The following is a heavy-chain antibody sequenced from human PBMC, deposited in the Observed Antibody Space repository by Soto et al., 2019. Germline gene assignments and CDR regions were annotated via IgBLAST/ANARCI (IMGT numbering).Heavy chain of an antibody. J-gene: IGHJ6*02. CDR1: GGSISSSSYY. D-gene: IGHD3-16*01. CDR3: ARHGGYYYYYGMDV. CDR2: IYYSGST. V-gene: IGHV4-39*01. Sequence: SSETLSLTCTVSGGSISSSSYYWGWIRQPPGKGLEWIGSIYYSGSTYYNPSLKSRVTISVDTSKNQFSLKLSSVTAADTAVYYCARHGGYYYYYGMDVWGQGTTVTVSS.